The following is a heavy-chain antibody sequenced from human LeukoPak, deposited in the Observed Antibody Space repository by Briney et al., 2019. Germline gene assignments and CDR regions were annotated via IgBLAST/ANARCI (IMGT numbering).Heavy chain of an antibody. CDR1: GFTFSSYA. D-gene: IGHD4-17*01. J-gene: IGHJ4*02. CDR2: ISGSGGAT. CDR3: VSLPRTTVTTSGDY. Sequence: PGGSLRLSCSASGFTFSSYAMHSVRQAPGKGLEYVSAISGSGGATYYADSVKGRFTISRDNSKNTLYLQMSSLRPEDTAVYYCVSLPRTTVTTSGDYWGQGTLVTVSS. V-gene: IGHV3-64D*06.